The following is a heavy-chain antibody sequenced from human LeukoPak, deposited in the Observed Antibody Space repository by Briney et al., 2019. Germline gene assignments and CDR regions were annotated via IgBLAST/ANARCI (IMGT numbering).Heavy chain of an antibody. CDR3: ARGHADIVVVPAALAGAFDI. V-gene: IGHV3-48*04. D-gene: IGHD2-2*01. CDR1: GFTFGPYT. J-gene: IGHJ3*02. CDR2: ISSSSDTI. Sequence: GGSLRLSCAASGFTFGPYTMNWVRQAPGKGLEWVSYISSSSDTIYYADSVKGRFTISRDNGKNSLYLQMNSLRAEDTAVYYCARGHADIVVVPAALAGAFDIWGQGTMVTVSS.